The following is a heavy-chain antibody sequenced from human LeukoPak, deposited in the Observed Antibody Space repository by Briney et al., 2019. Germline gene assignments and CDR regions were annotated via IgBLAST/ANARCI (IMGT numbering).Heavy chain of an antibody. CDR3: ARGFGEFRFDY. V-gene: IGHV3-53*01. D-gene: IGHD3-10*01. CDR1: GFAVGSNY. Sequence: GGSLRLSCAASGFAVGSNYMSWVRQTPARGLEWVSVIYSGGGSTFYADSVKGRFTISTDNSKNTLYLQMNSLRAEDTAVYYCARGFGEFRFDYWGQGTLVTVSS. CDR2: IYSGGGST. J-gene: IGHJ4*02.